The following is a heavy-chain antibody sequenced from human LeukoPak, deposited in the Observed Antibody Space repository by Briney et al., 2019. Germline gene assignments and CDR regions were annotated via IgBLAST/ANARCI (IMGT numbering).Heavy chain of an antibody. CDR3: ARGTSLVPAACEH. CDR2: FDPSGRGT. D-gene: IGHD2-2*01. V-gene: IGHV1-46*01. J-gene: IGHJ1*01. Sequence: GASVKVSCKASGYTFTTYCLHWVLQAPGQGLEWMGVFDPSGRGTRYVQKFQGRVTMTTDMSTSTVYMEVGSLRSEDTAVYYCARGTSLVPAACEHWGQGTLVTVSS. CDR1: GYTFTTYC.